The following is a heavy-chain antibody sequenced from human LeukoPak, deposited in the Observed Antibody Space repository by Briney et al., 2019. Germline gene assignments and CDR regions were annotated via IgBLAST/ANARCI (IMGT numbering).Heavy chain of an antibody. CDR1: GFTFSSYG. D-gene: IGHD3-22*01. CDR3: ARDRSMSYYDSSGNGHDAFDI. J-gene: IGHJ3*02. Sequence: GGSLRLSCAASGFTFSSYGMHWVRQAPGKGLEWVAVIWYDGSNKYYADSVKGRSTISRDNSKNTLYLQMNSLRAEDTAVYYCARDRSMSYYDSSGNGHDAFDIWGQGTMVTVSS. V-gene: IGHV3-33*01. CDR2: IWYDGSNK.